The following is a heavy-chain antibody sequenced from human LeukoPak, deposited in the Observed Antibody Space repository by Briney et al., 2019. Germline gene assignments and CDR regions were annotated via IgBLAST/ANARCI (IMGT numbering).Heavy chain of an antibody. Sequence: PGGFLRLSCAASGFTFSSFNMNWVRQAPGKGLEWVSSISSTSSLIWSADSLKGRFTTSRDNAKNSLYLQMDSLRAEDTAVYYCARYNSGWNDYWGQGTLVTVSS. CDR1: GFTFSSFN. D-gene: IGHD6-19*01. CDR3: ARYNSGWNDY. CDR2: ISSTSSLI. J-gene: IGHJ4*02. V-gene: IGHV3-21*01.